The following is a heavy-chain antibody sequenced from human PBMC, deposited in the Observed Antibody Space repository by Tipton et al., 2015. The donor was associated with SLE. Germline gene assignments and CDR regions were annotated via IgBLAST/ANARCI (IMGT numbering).Heavy chain of an antibody. CDR3: AGGSDTGDFQH. Sequence: TLSLTCSISGGSISTHYWSWIRQPPGKGLEWIGYIYYSGSTNYNPSLKSRVTMSVGTSKNQFSLKLTSVTAADTAVYYCAGGSDTGDFQHWGQGTLVTVSS. CDR1: GGSISTHY. V-gene: IGHV4-59*11. CDR2: IYYSGST. D-gene: IGHD3-16*01. J-gene: IGHJ1*01.